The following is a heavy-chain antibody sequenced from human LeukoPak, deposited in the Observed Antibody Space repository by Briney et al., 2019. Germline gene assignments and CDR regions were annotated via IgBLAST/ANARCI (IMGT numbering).Heavy chain of an antibody. CDR2: TNPNSAST. D-gene: IGHD2-15*01. CDR1: RYTFTAYY. Sequence: GASVKVSCNASRYTFTAYYMHWVRQAPGQGLEWMGWTNPNSASTNYAHKSQGRVTMTRHTAISAAYMHLSRLRSDDTAVYYCARVYCSGGSCYHDYWGQGTLVTVSS. J-gene: IGHJ4*02. V-gene: IGHV1-2*02. CDR3: ARVYCSGGSCYHDY.